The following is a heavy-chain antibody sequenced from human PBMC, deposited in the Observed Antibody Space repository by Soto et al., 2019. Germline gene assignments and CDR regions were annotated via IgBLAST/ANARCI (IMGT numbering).Heavy chain of an antibody. CDR3: ARGGTPMDY. V-gene: IGHV1-18*01. J-gene: IGHJ4*02. CDR1: GYTFTNFG. D-gene: IGHD3-16*01. CDR2: ISAYNGNT. Sequence: QVQLVQSGAEVKKPGASVKVSCKASGYTFTNFGISWVRQAPGQGLEWMGWISAYNGNTNYAQKFQGRVTMTTDTTARTAYMEVRSLRFDGTAVYYCARGGTPMDYWGQGTLVTVSS.